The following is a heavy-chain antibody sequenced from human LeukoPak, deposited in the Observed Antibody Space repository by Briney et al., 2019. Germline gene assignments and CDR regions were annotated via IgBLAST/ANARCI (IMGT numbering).Heavy chain of an antibody. V-gene: IGHV3-7*01. CDR3: ARGIVVVVGASDHFDY. Sequence: PGGSLRLSCVASGFTSSTYWMNSVRQAPGKGLERVGTISPDGSDKYYVDSVKGRFTISRDNAKTSLYLQINSLRADDTALYFCARGIVVVVGASDHFDYWGQGTLITVSS. CDR2: ISPDGSDK. CDR1: GFTSSTYW. J-gene: IGHJ4*02. D-gene: IGHD2-15*01.